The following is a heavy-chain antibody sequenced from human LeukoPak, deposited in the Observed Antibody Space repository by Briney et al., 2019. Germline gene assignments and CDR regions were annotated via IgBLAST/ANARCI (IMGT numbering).Heavy chain of an antibody. V-gene: IGHV4-59*08. CDR3: QGHKLTLVDYYGMDV. CDR1: GGSINSDY. D-gene: IGHD1-26*01. J-gene: IGHJ6*02. Sequence: PSETLSLTCTVSGGSINSDYWSWVRQPPGKGLEWIGYIYYSGSSTNYNPPLKSRVTISVDRSKNQFSLKLSSVTAADTAVYARQGHKLTLVDYYGMDVWGQGTTVTVSS. CDR2: IYYSGSST.